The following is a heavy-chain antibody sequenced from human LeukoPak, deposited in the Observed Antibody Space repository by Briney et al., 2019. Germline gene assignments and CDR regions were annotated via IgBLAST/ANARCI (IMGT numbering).Heavy chain of an antibody. CDR3: ARGYYDFWSGLGQYYYGMDV. J-gene: IGHJ6*02. V-gene: IGHV4-34*01. CDR1: GGSISSYY. D-gene: IGHD3-3*01. Sequence: SETLSLTCTVSGGSISSYYWSWIRQPPGKGLEWIGEISHSGSTNYNPSLKSRVTISVDTSKNQFSLKLSSVTAADTAVYYCARGYYDFWSGLGQYYYGMDVWGRGTTVTVSS. CDR2: ISHSGST.